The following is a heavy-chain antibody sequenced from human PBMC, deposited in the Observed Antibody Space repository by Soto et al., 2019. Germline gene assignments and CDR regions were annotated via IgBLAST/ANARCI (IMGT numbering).Heavy chain of an antibody. CDR1: GGTFSSSG. CDR3: ARWPQPRYTADPYAVDV. CDR2: IVPSLDTT. V-gene: IGHV1-69*11. Sequence: QVHLVQSGTEVTKPGSSVKVSCKASGGTFSSSGFSWVRQAPGQGLEWMGMIVPSLDTTNYAQKFQARVTITADEVTSTAYMELRSLRSEDTALYYCARWPQPRYTADPYAVDVWGQGTRVIVSS. D-gene: IGHD3-16*02. J-gene: IGHJ6*02.